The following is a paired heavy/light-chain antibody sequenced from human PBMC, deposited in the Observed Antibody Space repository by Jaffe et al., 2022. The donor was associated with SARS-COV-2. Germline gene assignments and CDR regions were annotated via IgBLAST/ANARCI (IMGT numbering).Light chain of an antibody. J-gene: IGKJ3*01. CDR2: LGS. CDR3: MQALQTPLFT. Sequence: DIVMTQSPLSLPVTPGEPASISCRSSQSLLHSNGYNYLDWYLQKPGQSPQLLIYLGSNRASGVPDRFSGSGSGTDFTLKISRVEAEDVGVYYCMQALQTPLFTFGPGTKVDIK. CDR1: QSLLHSNGYNY. V-gene: IGKV2-28*01.
Heavy chain of an antibody. CDR1: GGSISSGSYY. CDR2: IYTSGST. CDR3: ASSYCSGGSCYPYYYYYGMDV. J-gene: IGHJ6*02. Sequence: QVQLQESGPGLVKPSQTLSLTCTVSGGSISSGSYYWSWIRQPAGKGLEWIGRIYTSGSTNYNPSLKSRVTISVDTSKNQFSLKLSSVTAADTAVYYCASSYCSGGSCYPYYYYYGMDVWGQGTTVTVSS. D-gene: IGHD2-15*01. V-gene: IGHV4-61*02.